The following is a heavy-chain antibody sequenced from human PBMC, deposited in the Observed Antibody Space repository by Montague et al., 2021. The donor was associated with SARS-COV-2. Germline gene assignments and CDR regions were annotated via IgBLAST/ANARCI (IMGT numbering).Heavy chain of an antibody. D-gene: IGHD1-26*01. Sequence: SLRLSCAASGFTFSSYAMRWVRQAPGKGLEWVAAISYDGSNKYYADSVKGRFTISRDNSKNTLYLQTNSLRAEDTAVYYCARDPDSGSYSSDAFDIWGQGTMVTVSS. CDR2: ISYDGSNK. V-gene: IGHV3-30-3*01. J-gene: IGHJ3*02. CDR3: ARDPDSGSYSSDAFDI. CDR1: GFTFSSYA.